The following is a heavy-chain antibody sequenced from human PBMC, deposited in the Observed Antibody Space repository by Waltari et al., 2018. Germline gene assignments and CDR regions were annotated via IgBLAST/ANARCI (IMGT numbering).Heavy chain of an antibody. CDR3: ARGRDIVATTRPFDY. Sequence: QVQLQQWGAGLLKPSETLSLTCAVYGGPFSGYYWSWIRQPPGKGLEWIGEINHSGSTNYNPSLKSRVTISVDTSKNQFSLKLSSVTAADTAVYYCARGRDIVATTRPFDYWGQGTLVTVSS. CDR2: INHSGST. J-gene: IGHJ4*02. CDR1: GGPFSGYY. D-gene: IGHD5-12*01. V-gene: IGHV4-34*01.